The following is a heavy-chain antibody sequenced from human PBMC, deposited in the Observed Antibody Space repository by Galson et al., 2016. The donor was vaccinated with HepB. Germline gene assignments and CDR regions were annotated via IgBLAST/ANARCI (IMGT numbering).Heavy chain of an antibody. D-gene: IGHD2-15*01. Sequence: SVKVSCKAFGGTFSSYTIDWVRQAPGQGLEWVGGIIPLLATTTYAQTYQGRVTITADESTSTYYMELSSLRSDDTAVYFCGRGDHAYCSHCVCQDHNWFDPWGQGTLVTVSS. CDR2: IIPLLATT. J-gene: IGHJ5*02. CDR1: GGTFSSYT. CDR3: GRGDHAYCSHCVCQDHNWFDP. V-gene: IGHV1-69*13.